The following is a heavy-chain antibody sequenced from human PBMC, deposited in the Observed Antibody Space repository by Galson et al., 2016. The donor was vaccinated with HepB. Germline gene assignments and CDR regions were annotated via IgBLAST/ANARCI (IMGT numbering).Heavy chain of an antibody. CDR2: IIPLFGAT. V-gene: IGHV1-69*06. Sequence: SVKVSCKASGGTFSNFAISWPRQAPGQGLEWMGGIIPLFGATNYAHKFQARVTITADKSTTTVSMDLSSLRSEDAAVYCCARGGGITRVRGVMPGWFDPWGQGTLVTVSS. CDR3: ARGGGITRVRGVMPGWFDP. CDR1: GGTFSNFA. D-gene: IGHD3-10*01. J-gene: IGHJ5*02.